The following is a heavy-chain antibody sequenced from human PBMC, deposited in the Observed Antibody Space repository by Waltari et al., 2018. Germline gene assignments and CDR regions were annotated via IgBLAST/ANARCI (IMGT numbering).Heavy chain of an antibody. J-gene: IGHJ5*02. D-gene: IGHD6-19*01. CDR1: GGSISSSSYY. CDR3: ARHDYSSGWNYWFDP. Sequence: QLQLQESGPGLVKPSETLSLTCTVSGGSISSSSYYWGWIRQPPGKGLEWIGSIYYSGGTYYNPSLKSRVTISVDTSKNQFSLKLSSVNAADTAVYYCARHDYSSGWNYWFDPWGQGTLVTVSS. V-gene: IGHV4-39*01. CDR2: IYYSGGT.